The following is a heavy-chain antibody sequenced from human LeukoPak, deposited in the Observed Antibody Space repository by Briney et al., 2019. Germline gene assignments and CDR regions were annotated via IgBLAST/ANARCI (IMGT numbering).Heavy chain of an antibody. Sequence: PGGSLRLSCAASGFIFSSYWMHWVRQGPGKGLEWVSRINIDGSDTTYADFVKGRFTISRDNAKNILYLRMTSLRAEDTAVYYCAAINWGRSDSWGQGTRVTVSS. V-gene: IGHV3-74*03. D-gene: IGHD3-16*01. CDR3: AAINWGRSDS. CDR2: INIDGSDT. CDR1: GFIFSSYW. J-gene: IGHJ4*02.